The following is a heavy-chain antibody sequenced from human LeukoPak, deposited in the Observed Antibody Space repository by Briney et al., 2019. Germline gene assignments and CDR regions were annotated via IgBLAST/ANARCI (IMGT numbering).Heavy chain of an antibody. CDR3: ARDHGSGSWYYYYGLDV. CDR1: SYTLTNYV. J-gene: IGHJ6*02. CDR2: ISAHTGNT. Sequence: ASVKVSCKTSSYTLTNYVISGVRQAPGQGLEWMGWISAHTGNTNYAQKLQGRGTMTTDTSTSTAYMELRSLTSDDTAVYYCARDHGSGSWYYYYGLDVWGQGTTVTVSS. V-gene: IGHV1-18*01. D-gene: IGHD3-10*01.